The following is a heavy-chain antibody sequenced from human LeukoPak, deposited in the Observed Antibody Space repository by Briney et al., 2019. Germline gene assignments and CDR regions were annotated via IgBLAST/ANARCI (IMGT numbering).Heavy chain of an antibody. V-gene: IGHV4-39*07. D-gene: IGHD2-21*01. CDR1: GGSISSSSYY. CDR3: ARSRARSDLRWQEGSWFDP. Sequence: KTSETLSLTCTVSGGSISSSSYYWGWIRQPPGKGLEWIGSIYYSGSTYYNPSLKSRVTISVDTSKNQFSLKLSSVTAADTAVYYCARSRARSDLRWQEGSWFDPWGQGTLVTVSS. CDR2: IYYSGST. J-gene: IGHJ5*02.